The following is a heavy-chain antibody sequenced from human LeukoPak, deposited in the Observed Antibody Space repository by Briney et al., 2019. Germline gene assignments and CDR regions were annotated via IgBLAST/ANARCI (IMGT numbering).Heavy chain of an antibody. CDR3: ARIKDVPSYYGSGTQISFDY. Sequence: SGPTLVNPTQTLTLTCTFSGFSLSTSGMCVSWIRQPSGKALEWLARIDWDDDKYYSTSLKTRLTISKDTSKNQVVLTMTNMDPVDTATYYCARIKDVPSYYGSGTQISFDYWGQGALVTVSS. D-gene: IGHD3-10*01. CDR1: GFSLSTSGMC. V-gene: IGHV2-70*11. J-gene: IGHJ4*02. CDR2: IDWDDDK.